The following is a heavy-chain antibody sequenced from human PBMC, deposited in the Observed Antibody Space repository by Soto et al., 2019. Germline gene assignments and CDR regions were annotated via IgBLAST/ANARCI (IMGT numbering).Heavy chain of an antibody. CDR2: ISYDGSNK. CDR3: AKPYYDFWSGYCTRRLIGYFEL. J-gene: IGHJ2*01. Sequence: GLCLRRSCAASGFPPSSYGMHWVRQAPGKGLEWVAVISYDGSNKYYADSVKGRFTISRDNSKNTLYLQLNRLRAEDTAVSYCAKPYYDFWSGYCTRRLIGYFELWGRGTLVTVSS. CDR1: GFPPSSYG. V-gene: IGHV3-30*18. D-gene: IGHD3-3*01.